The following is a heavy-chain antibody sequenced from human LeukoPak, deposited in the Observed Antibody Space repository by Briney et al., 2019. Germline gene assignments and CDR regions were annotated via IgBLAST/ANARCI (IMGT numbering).Heavy chain of an antibody. J-gene: IGHJ5*02. CDR2: IKSKIDGGAI. Sequence: PGGSLRLSCAASRFSGFLFSNAWMYWVRQAPGKGLEWVGRIKSKIDGGAIDYAAPVKGRFTISRDDSKDTVFLQMNSLKTEDTAVYYCTTDHDYTKGFDPWGQGTLVTVSS. D-gene: IGHD4-11*01. CDR3: TTDHDYTKGFDP. V-gene: IGHV3-15*01. CDR1: RFSGFLFSNAW.